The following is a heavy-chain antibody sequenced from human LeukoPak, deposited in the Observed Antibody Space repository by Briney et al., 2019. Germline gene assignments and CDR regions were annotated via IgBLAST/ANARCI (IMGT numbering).Heavy chain of an antibody. Sequence: PSETLSLTCTVSGGSISGYYWSWLRQPAGMGLEWIGRISTSGSTHYSPSLKSRVTMSVDTSRNQFSPNLSSVAAADTAVYYCAREGQQRPLDYGGRGTLVTVSS. D-gene: IGHD6-25*01. CDR3: AREGQQRPLDY. V-gene: IGHV4-4*07. J-gene: IGHJ4*01. CDR1: GGSISGYY. CDR2: ISTSGST.